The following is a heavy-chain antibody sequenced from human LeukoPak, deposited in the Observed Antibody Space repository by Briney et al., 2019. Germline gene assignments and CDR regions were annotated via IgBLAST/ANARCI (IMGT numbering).Heavy chain of an antibody. V-gene: IGHV3-23*01. D-gene: IGHD3-22*01. CDR1: GFTFSTYA. Sequence: GGSLRLSCAASGFTFSTYAMTWVRQAPGKGLEWVSTITTGGITYHADSVKGRFTISRDIYKSTLYLQMNGLRAEDTAMYYCAKHGTSGYNFFDSWGQGTLVTVSS. CDR3: AKHGTSGYNFFDS. J-gene: IGHJ4*02. CDR2: ITTGGIT.